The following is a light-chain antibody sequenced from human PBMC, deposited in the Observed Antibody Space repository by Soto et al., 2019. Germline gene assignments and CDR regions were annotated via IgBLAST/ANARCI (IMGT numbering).Light chain of an antibody. V-gene: IGKV3-20*01. J-gene: IGKJ5*01. CDR2: GAG. Sequence: TQAPATLSLSPGERPSLSCRASQSVSSGYVAWYQQKPGQSPRLLMYGAGNRASGIPDRFSGTGSGTDLTLTISRLEPEDFAVYYCQQYGRSLITFGQGTRLE. CDR3: QQYGRSLIT. CDR1: QSVSSGY.